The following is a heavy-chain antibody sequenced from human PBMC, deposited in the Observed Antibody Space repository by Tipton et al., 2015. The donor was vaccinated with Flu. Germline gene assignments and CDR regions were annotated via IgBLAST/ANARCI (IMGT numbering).Heavy chain of an antibody. V-gene: IGHV5-51*03. CDR2: IYPGDSDT. CDR3: ASAAAANSNYYYGMDV. D-gene: IGHD6-13*01. Sequence: GAEVKKPGESPKISCKGSGYSFTSYWIGWVRQMPGKGLEWMGIIYPGDSDTRYSPSFQGQVTISADKSISTAYLQWSSLKASDTAMYYCASAAAANSNYYYGMDVWGQGTTVTVSS. CDR1: GYSFTSYW. J-gene: IGHJ6*02.